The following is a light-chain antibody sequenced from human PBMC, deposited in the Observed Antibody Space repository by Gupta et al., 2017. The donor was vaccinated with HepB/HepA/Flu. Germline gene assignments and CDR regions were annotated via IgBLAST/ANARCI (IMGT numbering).Light chain of an antibody. Sequence: QSVLTPPPSASATPGHSVTISCSGSSSNIGSNTVNWYQQLPGTAPKLLIYSNNQRPSGVPDRFSGSKSGTSATLAISGLQSEDEADYYCAAWDDSLNGPVFGGGTKLTVL. V-gene: IGLV1-44*01. CDR1: SSNIGSNT. CDR2: SNN. CDR3: AAWDDSLNGPV. J-gene: IGLJ2*01.